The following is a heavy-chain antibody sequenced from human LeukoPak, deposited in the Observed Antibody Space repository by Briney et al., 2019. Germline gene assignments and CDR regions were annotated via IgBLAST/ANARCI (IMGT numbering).Heavy chain of an antibody. CDR2: IYTSGST. Sequence: SQTLSLTCTVSGGSISSGSYYWSWIRQPAGKGLEWIGRIYTSGSTNYNPSLKSRVTISVDTSKNQFSLKLSSVTAADTAVYYCARGGSPDFDWLLFHYWGQGTLVTVSS. V-gene: IGHV4-61*02. CDR1: GGSISSGSYY. CDR3: ARGGSPDFDWLLFHY. D-gene: IGHD3-9*01. J-gene: IGHJ4*02.